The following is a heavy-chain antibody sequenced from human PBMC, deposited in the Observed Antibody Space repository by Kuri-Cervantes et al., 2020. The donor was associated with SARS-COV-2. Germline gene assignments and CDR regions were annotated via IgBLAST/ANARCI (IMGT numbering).Heavy chain of an antibody. CDR3: ARDVGDYRGTFDS. D-gene: IGHD4-23*01. J-gene: IGHJ4*02. CDR1: GFTFSSYA. CDR2: ISYDGNNK. Sequence: GESLKISCAASGFTFSSYAMHWVRQAPGRGLEWVAVISYDGNNKYYADSVKGRVTISRDSSKNTLYLQMNSLKTEDTAVYYCARDVGDYRGTFDSWGQGTLVTVSS. V-gene: IGHV3-30-3*01.